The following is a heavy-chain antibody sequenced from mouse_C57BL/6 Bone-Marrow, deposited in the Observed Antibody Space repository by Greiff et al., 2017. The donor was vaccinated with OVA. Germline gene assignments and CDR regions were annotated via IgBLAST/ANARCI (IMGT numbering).Heavy chain of an antibody. CDR1: GYTFTSYW. Sequence: QVQLQQPGAELVKPGASVKLSCKASGYTFTSYWMQWVKQRPGQGLEWIGEIDPSDSYTNYNQKFKGKATLTVDTSSSTAYMQLSSLTSEDSAVYYCARRALYDGYYWDPSYFDYWGQGTTLTVSA. CDR3: ARRALYDGYYWDPSYFDY. D-gene: IGHD2-3*01. CDR2: IDPSDSYT. V-gene: IGHV1-50*01. J-gene: IGHJ2*01.